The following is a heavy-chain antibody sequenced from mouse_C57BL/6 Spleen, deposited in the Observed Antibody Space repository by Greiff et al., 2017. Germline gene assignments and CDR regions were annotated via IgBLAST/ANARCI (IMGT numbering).Heavy chain of an antibody. D-gene: IGHD1-1*01. CDR1: GYTFTSYW. CDR2: IDPSDSYT. CDR3: ARYYYGSGL. J-gene: IGHJ1*03. Sequence: VQLQQPGAELVMPGASVKLSCKASGYTFTSYWMHWVKQRPGQGLEWIGEIDPSDSYTNYNQKFKGKSTLTVDKSSSTAYMQRSSLTSEDSAVYYCARYYYGSGLWGTGITVTVSS. V-gene: IGHV1-69*01.